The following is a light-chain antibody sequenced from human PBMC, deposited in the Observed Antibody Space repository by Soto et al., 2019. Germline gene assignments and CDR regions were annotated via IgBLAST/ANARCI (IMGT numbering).Light chain of an antibody. J-gene: IGLJ1*01. CDR2: EVS. V-gene: IGLV2-18*02. CDR1: SSDVGSYNR. CDR3: NSYTGSSTYV. Sequence: QSVLAQPPPVSGSPGQSVAISCTGTSSDVGSYNRVSWYQQPPGAAPKLVIYEVSNRPSGVPDRFSGSKSGNTASLTISGLQAEDEADYYCNSYTGSSTYVFGTGTKVTVL.